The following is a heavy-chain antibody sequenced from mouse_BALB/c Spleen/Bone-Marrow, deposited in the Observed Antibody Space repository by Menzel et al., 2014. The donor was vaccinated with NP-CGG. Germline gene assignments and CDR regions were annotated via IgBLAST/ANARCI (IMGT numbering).Heavy chain of an antibody. Sequence: EVKLMESGGGLVQPGGSLRLSCATSGFTFTDYYMSWVRQPPGKALEWLGFIRNKANGYTTEYSASVKGRFTISRDNSQSILYLQMNALRAEDSATYYCARDSTMITRGAMDYWGQGTSVTVSS. D-gene: IGHD2-4*01. CDR3: ARDSTMITRGAMDY. V-gene: IGHV7-3*02. CDR2: IRNKANGYTT. J-gene: IGHJ4*01. CDR1: GFTFTDYY.